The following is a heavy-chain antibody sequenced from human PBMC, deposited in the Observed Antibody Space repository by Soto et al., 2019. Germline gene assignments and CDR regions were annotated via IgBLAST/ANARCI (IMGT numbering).Heavy chain of an antibody. D-gene: IGHD4-17*01. J-gene: IGHJ4*02. Sequence: ASVKVSCKASGYTMTSYGVSWVRQAPGQGLEWMGWISAYNGNTNYAQKLQGRVTMTTDTSTSTAYMELRSLRSDDTAVYYCARVVRHGDYGLYYFDYWGQGTLVTVSS. CDR1: GYTMTSYG. V-gene: IGHV1-18*01. CDR3: ARVVRHGDYGLYYFDY. CDR2: ISAYNGNT.